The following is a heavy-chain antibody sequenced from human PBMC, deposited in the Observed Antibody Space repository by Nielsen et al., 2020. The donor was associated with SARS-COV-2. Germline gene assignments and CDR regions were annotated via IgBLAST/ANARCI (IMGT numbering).Heavy chain of an antibody. CDR2: ISYDGSNK. CDR1: GFTFSSYG. J-gene: IGHJ4*02. D-gene: IGHD6-19*01. Sequence: GGSLRLSCAASGFTFSSYGMHWVRQAPGKGLEWVAVISYDGSNKYYADSVKGRFTISRDNSKNTLYLQMNSLRAEDTAVYYCAKDVEMHYSSGWYIFDYWGQGTLVTVSS. CDR3: AKDVEMHYSSGWYIFDY. V-gene: IGHV3-30*18.